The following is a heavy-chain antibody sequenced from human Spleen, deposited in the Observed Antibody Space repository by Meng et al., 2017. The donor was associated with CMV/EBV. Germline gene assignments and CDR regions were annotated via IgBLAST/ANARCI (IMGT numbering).Heavy chain of an antibody. Sequence: SGGAFSSYAISWGRQPPGQKLEWLGGLIPIFGTANYTHKFQGRVTISTDASTSISYMELSSLTSEATAVYYCLIPFYCTRPSCYDYWGQGTLVTVSS. CDR3: LIPFYCTRPSCYDY. D-gene: IGHD2-2*01. CDR2: LIPIFGTA. CDR1: GGAFSSYA. V-gene: IGHV1-69*05. J-gene: IGHJ4*02.